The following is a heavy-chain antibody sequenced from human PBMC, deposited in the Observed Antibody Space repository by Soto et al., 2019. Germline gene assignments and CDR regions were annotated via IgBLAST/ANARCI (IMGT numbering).Heavy chain of an antibody. V-gene: IGHV4-30-2*01. J-gene: IGHJ6*02. CDR1: ARSIRTSGYS. Sequence: SEAQSLPCTLSARSIRTSGYSSTCLRQPPGKAPEWIGYVYHNGNAYPKPSLKSRVTISLDGAKNQVSLKMTSVTAADTGLYYCAARPYYYYGLDVWGQGTTVTVSS. CDR2: VYHNGNA. CDR3: AARPYYYYGLDV.